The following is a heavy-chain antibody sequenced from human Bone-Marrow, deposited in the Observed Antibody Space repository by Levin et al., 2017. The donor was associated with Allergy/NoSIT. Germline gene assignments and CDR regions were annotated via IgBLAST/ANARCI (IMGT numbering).Heavy chain of an antibody. D-gene: IGHD2-2*01. Sequence: HPGGSLRLSCAASGFTFDTYAIHWVRQTPGKGLEWVAVISYDGTNKYYADSVKGRFTVSRDNSKNTLYLQMNSVTTEDTAAYYCARDRYCSTTNCYDTLSGVYGMDVWGQGTTVTVSS. CDR1: GFTFDTYA. J-gene: IGHJ6*02. CDR2: ISYDGTNK. CDR3: ARDRYCSTTNCYDTLSGVYGMDV. V-gene: IGHV3-30*04.